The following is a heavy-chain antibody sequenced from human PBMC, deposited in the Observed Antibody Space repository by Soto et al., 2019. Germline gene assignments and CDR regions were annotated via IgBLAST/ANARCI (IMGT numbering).Heavy chain of an antibody. J-gene: IGHJ4*02. CDR2: ISSSGSTI. CDR1: GFTFSDYY. D-gene: IGHD3-16*02. V-gene: IGHV3-11*01. Sequence: GGSLRLSCAASGFTFSDYYMSWIRQAPGKGMEWVSYISSSGSTIYYADSVKGRFTISRDNAKNSLYLQMNSLRAEDTAVYYCARASDYYDYVWGSYRYPSNDYWGQGTRGTVS. CDR3: ARASDYYDYVWGSYRYPSNDY.